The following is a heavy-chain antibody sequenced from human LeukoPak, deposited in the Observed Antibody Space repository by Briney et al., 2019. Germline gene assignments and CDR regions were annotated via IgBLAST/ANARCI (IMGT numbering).Heavy chain of an antibody. D-gene: IGHD3-10*01. CDR2: IYYIGST. CDR3: ARGRRNYYGSGSYYYYYYMDV. CDR1: GGSISSYY. V-gene: IGHV4-59*01. J-gene: IGHJ6*03. Sequence: SETLSLTCTVPGGSISSYYWSWIRQPPGKGLEWIGYIYYIGSTNYNPSLKSRVTILVDTSKTQFSLKLSSVTAADTAVYYCARGRRNYYGSGSYYYYYYMDVWGKGTTVTVSS.